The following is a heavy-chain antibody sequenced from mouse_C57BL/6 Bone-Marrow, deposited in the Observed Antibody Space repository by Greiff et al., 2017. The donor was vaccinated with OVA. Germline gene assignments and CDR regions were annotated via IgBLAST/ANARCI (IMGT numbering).Heavy chain of an antibody. CDR3: ASIEVTTRFDY. J-gene: IGHJ2*01. V-gene: IGHV1-50*01. Sequence: QVQLQQPGAELVKPGASVKLSCKASGYTFTSYWMQWVKQRPGQGLEWIGEIDPSDSYTHYNQKFKGKATLTVDTSSSTAYMQLSSLTSEDAAVYYCASIEVTTRFDYWGQGTTLTVSA. CDR2: IDPSDSYT. CDR1: GYTFTSYW. D-gene: IGHD2-2*01.